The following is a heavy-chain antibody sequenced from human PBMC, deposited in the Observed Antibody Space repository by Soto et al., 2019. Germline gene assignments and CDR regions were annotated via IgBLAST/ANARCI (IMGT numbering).Heavy chain of an antibody. Sequence: SETLSLTCTVSGGSVSSGSYYWSWIRQPPGKGLEWIGYIYYSGSTNYNPSLKSRVTISVDTSKNQFSLKLSSVTAADTAVYYCARGPYYDILPGYSPHFHYWGQGTLVTLSS. V-gene: IGHV4-61*01. D-gene: IGHD3-9*01. CDR3: ARGPYYDILPGYSPHFHY. CDR1: GGSVSSGSYY. CDR2: IYYSGST. J-gene: IGHJ4*02.